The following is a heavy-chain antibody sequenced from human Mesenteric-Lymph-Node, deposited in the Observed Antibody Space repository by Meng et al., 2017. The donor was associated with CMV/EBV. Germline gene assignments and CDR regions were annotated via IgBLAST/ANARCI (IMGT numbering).Heavy chain of an antibody. Sequence: GGSLRLSCAASGFTFSSYGMHWVRQAPGKGLEWVAFIRYDGSNKYYADSVKGRFTISRDNSKNTLYLQMNSLRAEDTAVYYCARRRELLSSLSWFDPWGQGTLVTVSS. CDR1: GFTFSSYG. J-gene: IGHJ5*02. CDR3: ARRRELLSSLSWFDP. D-gene: IGHD1-26*01. CDR2: IRYDGSNK. V-gene: IGHV3-30*02.